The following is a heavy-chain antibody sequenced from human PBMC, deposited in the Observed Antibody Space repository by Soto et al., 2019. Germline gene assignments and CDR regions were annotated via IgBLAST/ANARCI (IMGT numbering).Heavy chain of an antibody. V-gene: IGHV4-59*01. CDR1: GGSINSFF. CDR2: IFYSGST. CDR3: ATQTGLYYYGMDV. J-gene: IGHJ6*02. Sequence: SETLSLTCTVSGGSINSFFWSWVRQPPGKGLESIGYIFYSGSTNYNPSLKSRVTISLDTSKTQFSLNLTSVTAADTAVYYCATQTGLYYYGMDVWGQGTTVTVSS.